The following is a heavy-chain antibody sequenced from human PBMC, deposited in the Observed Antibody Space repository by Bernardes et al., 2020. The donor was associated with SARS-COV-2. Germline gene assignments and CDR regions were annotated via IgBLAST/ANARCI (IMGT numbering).Heavy chain of an antibody. CDR3: ARDAGIERPASWFGS. D-gene: IGHD2-15*01. Sequence: SVPVSRKASGYSFTCLVFRWVRQAPGHGLEWMGCISASSWKTDYAQNLQGRVTMTADTPTTTASMELSSLRSDDTAIYYCARDAGIERPASWFGSWGQGTLVTVSS. V-gene: IGHV1-18*01. CDR2: ISASSWKT. J-gene: IGHJ5*01. CDR1: GYSFTCLV.